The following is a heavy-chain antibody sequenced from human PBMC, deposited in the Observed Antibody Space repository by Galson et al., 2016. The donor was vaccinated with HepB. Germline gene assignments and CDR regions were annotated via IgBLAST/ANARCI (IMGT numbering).Heavy chain of an antibody. CDR1: GFTFSNYA. Sequence: SLRLSCAASGFTFSNYAMNWVRQAPGKGLEWVSSISTGSGYIYYADSVKGRFTISRDNAKNSLYLQMNSLRAEDTAAYYCAFNPGPEDVWGQGTTVTVSS. J-gene: IGHJ6*02. D-gene: IGHD1-14*01. V-gene: IGHV3-21*01. CDR2: ISTGSGYI. CDR3: AFNPGPEDV.